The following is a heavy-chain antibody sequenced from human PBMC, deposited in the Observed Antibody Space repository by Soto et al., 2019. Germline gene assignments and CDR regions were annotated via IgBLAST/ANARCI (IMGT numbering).Heavy chain of an antibody. CDR1: GFTFSSYS. Sequence: EVQLVESGGGLVQPGGSLRLSCAASGFTFSSYSMNWVRQAPGKGLEWVSYISSSSSTIYYADSVKGRFTISRDNAKNSLYLQMNSLRDEDTAVYYCASDQPYTYYDFWSGYYEVSYGMDVWGQGTTVTVSS. CDR2: ISSSSSTI. J-gene: IGHJ6*02. CDR3: ASDQPYTYYDFWSGYYEVSYGMDV. D-gene: IGHD3-3*01. V-gene: IGHV3-48*02.